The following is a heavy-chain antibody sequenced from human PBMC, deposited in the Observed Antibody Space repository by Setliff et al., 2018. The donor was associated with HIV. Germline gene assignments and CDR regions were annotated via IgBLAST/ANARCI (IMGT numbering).Heavy chain of an antibody. CDR1: GFSLSTGGVG. V-gene: IGHV2-5*02. J-gene: IGHJ4*02. CDR3: ARDYYVGTGYYYFFED. Sequence: GSGPTLVNPTQTLTLTCTFSGFSLSTGGVGVGWIRQPPGKALEWLALIYWDDDKRYSPSLKSRLTITRDTSKNQVVLTMTNMDPVDTATYYCARDYYVGTGYYYFFEDWGQGTLVTVSS. D-gene: IGHD3-22*01. CDR2: IYWDDDK.